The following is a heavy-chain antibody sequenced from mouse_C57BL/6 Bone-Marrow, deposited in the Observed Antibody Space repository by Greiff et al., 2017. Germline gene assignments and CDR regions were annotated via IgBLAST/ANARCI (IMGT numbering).Heavy chain of an antibody. CDR2: IHPNSGST. J-gene: IGHJ4*01. Sequence: QVQLQQPGAELVKPGASVKLSCKASGYTFTSYWMHWVKQRPGQGLEWIGMIHPNSGSTNYNEKFKSKATLTVDKSSSTAYMQLSSLTSEDSAVYYCARGDRRGTRAMDYWGQGTSVTVSS. V-gene: IGHV1-64*01. CDR3: ARGDRRGTRAMDY. D-gene: IGHD2-14*01. CDR1: GYTFTSYW.